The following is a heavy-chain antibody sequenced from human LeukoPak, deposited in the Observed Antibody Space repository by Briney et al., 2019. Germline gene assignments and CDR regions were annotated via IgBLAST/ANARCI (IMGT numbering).Heavy chain of an antibody. D-gene: IGHD6-13*01. CDR2: ISGGGGST. V-gene: IGHV3-23*01. Sequence: GGSLRLSCAASGFTFSNYAMTWVRQAPGKGVEWVSAISGGGGSTYYADSVRGGFTISRHNSKNTLYLQMNSLRAEDTAVYYYAKDFSSPYYYYGMDVWGQGTTVTVSS. J-gene: IGHJ6*02. CDR1: GFTFSNYA. CDR3: AKDFSSPYYYYGMDV.